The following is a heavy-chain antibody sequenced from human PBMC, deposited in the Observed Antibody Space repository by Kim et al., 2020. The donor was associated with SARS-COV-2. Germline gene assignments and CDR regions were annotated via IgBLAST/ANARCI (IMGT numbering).Heavy chain of an antibody. CDR3: ARGIAAAGTVDY. V-gene: IGHV4-34*01. J-gene: IGHJ4*02. D-gene: IGHD6-13*01. Sequence: NYNPSLNGRVTISVDTSKNQFSLKLSSVTAADTAVYYCARGIAAAGTVDYWGQGTLVTVSS.